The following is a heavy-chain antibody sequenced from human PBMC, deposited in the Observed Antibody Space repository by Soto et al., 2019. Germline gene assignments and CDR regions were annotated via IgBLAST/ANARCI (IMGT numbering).Heavy chain of an antibody. J-gene: IGHJ6*03. Sequence: SETLSLTCAVYGGSFSGYYWSWIRQPPGKGLEWIGEINHSGSANYNPSLRSRVTISVDTSKNQLSLKLSSVTAADTALYYCERGAYSNDNYYYYYYMDVWGKGTTVTVSS. D-gene: IGHD3-16*01. CDR1: GGSFSGYY. V-gene: IGHV4-34*01. CDR3: ERGAYSNDNYYYYYYMDV. CDR2: INHSGSA.